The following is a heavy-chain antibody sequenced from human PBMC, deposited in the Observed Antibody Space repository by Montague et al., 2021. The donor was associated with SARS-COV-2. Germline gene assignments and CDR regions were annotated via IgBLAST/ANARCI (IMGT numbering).Heavy chain of an antibody. Sequence: SETLSLTCTVSGVSVTDYYWSWIRQPPGKGLEWVGYVLYNKGTSFNPSLKSRVAISVDTSKNQFSLRLTSVTAADTAFYHCVRHPHYDGLNGPPDFWDQGTLVTVSS. J-gene: IGHJ4*02. V-gene: IGHV4-59*08. CDR2: VLYNKGT. D-gene: IGHD3-9*01. CDR1: GVSVTDYY. CDR3: VRHPHYDGLNGPPDF.